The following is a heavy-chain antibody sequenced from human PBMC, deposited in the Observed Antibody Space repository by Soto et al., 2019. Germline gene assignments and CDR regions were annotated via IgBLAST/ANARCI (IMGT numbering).Heavy chain of an antibody. Sequence: GASVKVSCKASGYTFSTYSMHWVRQAPGHSREWMGWINGATGQTRSSQRFQDRVTITRDTSASTAYMELSGLRSGDTAVYYCAIGKWMDENYYYYGIDIWGQGTTVTVSS. J-gene: IGHJ6*02. D-gene: IGHD2-2*03. CDR2: INGATGQT. CDR1: GYTFSTYS. CDR3: AIGKWMDENYYYYGIDI. V-gene: IGHV1-3*01.